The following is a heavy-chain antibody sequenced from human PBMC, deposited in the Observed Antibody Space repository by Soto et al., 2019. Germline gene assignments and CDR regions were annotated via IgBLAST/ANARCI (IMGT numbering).Heavy chain of an antibody. CDR1: GYTFTGYD. Sequence: ASVKVSCKASGYTFTGYDVNWARQAPGQGLGWMGWINPDNGVPNYAQKFQGRVTLSRDTSINTAYMELSRLTSDDTAMYYCARTDYLFSTLTYYFDYWGQGTLVTVSS. CDR3: ARTDYLFSTLTYYFDY. V-gene: IGHV1-2*02. D-gene: IGHD3-16*01. J-gene: IGHJ4*02. CDR2: INPDNGVP.